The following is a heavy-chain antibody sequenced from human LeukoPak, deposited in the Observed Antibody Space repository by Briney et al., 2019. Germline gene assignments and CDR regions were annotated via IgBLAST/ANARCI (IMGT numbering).Heavy chain of an antibody. Sequence: GGSLRLSCAASGFTVSSSYMSWVRQAPGKGPEWVSLIYSGGSTHYADSVKGRFTISRDTSKNTLYLQMNSLRAEDTALYYCARDIRDSSGYYYYFDNWGQGTLVTVSS. D-gene: IGHD3-22*01. V-gene: IGHV3-66*02. J-gene: IGHJ4*02. CDR1: GFTVSSSY. CDR3: ARDIRDSSGYYYYFDN. CDR2: IYSGGST.